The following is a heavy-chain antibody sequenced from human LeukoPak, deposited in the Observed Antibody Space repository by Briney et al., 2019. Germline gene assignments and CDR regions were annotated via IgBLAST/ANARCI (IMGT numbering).Heavy chain of an antibody. J-gene: IGHJ4*02. D-gene: IGHD2-2*01. CDR2: ISGSGSNI. Sequence: GGSLRLSCAAGGLNFGTYGMSWVRQVPGKGLEWVSGISGSGSNIYYTDSVKGRFTISRDNSKNTLYLQMNSLRAEDTAVYYCAKDQVLKNQLPYVYFDYWGQGTLVTVSS. CDR3: AKDQVLKNQLPYVYFDY. CDR1: GLNFGTYG. V-gene: IGHV3-23*01.